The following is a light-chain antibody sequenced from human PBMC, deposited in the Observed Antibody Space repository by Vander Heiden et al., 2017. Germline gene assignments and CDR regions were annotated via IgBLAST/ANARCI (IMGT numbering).Light chain of an antibody. CDR3: VQSEQFPLT. CDR1: QSLMHSDGKTF. Sequence: IVMTQTPLSFSVTPGQPASISCKSSQSLMHSDGKTFLYWYLQTPGQPPPLLIYEASSRFSGVPGRFSGSGSGTDFTLKISRVEAEDVGVSHCVQSEQFPLTFDRGSKVDIK. CDR2: EAS. V-gene: IGKV2D-29*01. J-gene: IGKJ4*01.